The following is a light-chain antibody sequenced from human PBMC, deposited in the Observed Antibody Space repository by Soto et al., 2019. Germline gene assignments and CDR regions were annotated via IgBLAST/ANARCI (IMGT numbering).Light chain of an antibody. J-gene: IGKJ1*01. CDR1: QNLGTLY. Sequence: EIVLTQSPGTLSLTPGERGTLSCRASQNLGTLYLAWFQPKSGQAPRLLIYSASRRATGIPDRFTGSGSGTDFTLTINRVEDEDFQVYFCQEYAGSPRTFGQGTKVDIK. CDR2: SAS. V-gene: IGKV3-20*01. CDR3: QEYAGSPRT.